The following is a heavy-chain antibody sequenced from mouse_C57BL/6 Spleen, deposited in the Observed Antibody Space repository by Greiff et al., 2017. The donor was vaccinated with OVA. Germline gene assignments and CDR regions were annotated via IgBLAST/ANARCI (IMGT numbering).Heavy chain of an antibody. J-gene: IGHJ2*01. Sequence: EVKLMESGGGLVQPGGSLSLSCAASGFTFTDYYMSWVRQPPGKALEWLGFIRNKANGYTTEYSASVKGRFTISRDNSQSILYLQMNALRAEDSATYYCARWGGSVYFDYWGQGTTLTVSS. D-gene: IGHD3-2*02. V-gene: IGHV7-3*01. CDR3: ARWGGSVYFDY. CDR1: GFTFTDYY. CDR2: IRNKANGYTT.